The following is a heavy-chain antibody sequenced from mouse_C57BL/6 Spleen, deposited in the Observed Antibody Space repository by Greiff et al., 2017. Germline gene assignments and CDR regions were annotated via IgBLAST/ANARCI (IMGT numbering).Heavy chain of an antibody. D-gene: IGHD2-3*01. CDR1: GFSLSTSGMG. Sequence: QVTLKECGPGILQSSQTLSLTCSFSGFSLSTSGMGVSWIRQPSGKGLEWLAHIYWDDDKRYNPSLKSRLTISKDTSRNQVFLKITSVDTADTATYYCARWLLRPYYYAMDYWGQGTSVTVSS. J-gene: IGHJ4*01. CDR3: ARWLLRPYYYAMDY. CDR2: IYWDDDK. V-gene: IGHV8-12*01.